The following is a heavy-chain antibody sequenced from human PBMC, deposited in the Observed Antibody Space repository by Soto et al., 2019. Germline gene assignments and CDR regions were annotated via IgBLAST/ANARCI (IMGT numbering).Heavy chain of an antibody. J-gene: IGHJ4*02. D-gene: IGHD6-13*01. Sequence: GGSLRLSCAASGITVSSNHMSWVRQAPGKGLEWVSVIYSDGKTFYADSVKGRCTISRDSSENTLYLQMNSLRAEDTAVYYCARGHVAAPAGIFDYCGQGTLVTVSS. V-gene: IGHV3-66*01. CDR2: IYSDGKT. CDR3: ARGHVAAPAGIFDY. CDR1: GITVSSNH.